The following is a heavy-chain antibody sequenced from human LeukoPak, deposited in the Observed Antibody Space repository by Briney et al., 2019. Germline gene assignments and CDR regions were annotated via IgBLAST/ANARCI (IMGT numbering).Heavy chain of an antibody. Sequence: GASVKVSCKASGYTFTSYGISWVRQAPGQGLEWMGWISAYNGNTNYAQKLQGRVTMTTDTSTSTAYMELRSLRSDDTAVYYCARDGFPSYSGYVYDAFDIWGQGTMVTVSS. V-gene: IGHV1-18*01. D-gene: IGHD5-12*01. CDR3: ARDGFPSYSGYVYDAFDI. J-gene: IGHJ3*02. CDR2: ISAYNGNT. CDR1: GYTFTSYG.